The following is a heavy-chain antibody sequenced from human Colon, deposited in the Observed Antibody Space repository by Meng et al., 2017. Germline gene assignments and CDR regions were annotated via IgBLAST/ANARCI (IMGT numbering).Heavy chain of an antibody. V-gene: IGHV4-4*02. Sequence: QVQLQESGPGLGKPSGTLSLPCAVSGGSFSSDNWWSWVRQSPGRGLEWIAEIYHTGRINYNPSLKSRLTISLDKSKIQFSLKLSSVTAADTAVYYCVRQTLSEYRDSAYFDYWGQGTLVTVSS. D-gene: IGHD4-17*01. J-gene: IGHJ4*02. CDR2: IYHTGRI. CDR3: VRQTLSEYRDSAYFDY. CDR1: GGSFSSDNW.